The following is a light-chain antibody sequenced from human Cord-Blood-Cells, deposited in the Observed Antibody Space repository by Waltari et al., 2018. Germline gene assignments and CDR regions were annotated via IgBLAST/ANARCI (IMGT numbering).Light chain of an antibody. CDR1: QSVLYSSNNKNY. CDR3: QQYYSTPWT. J-gene: IGKJ1*01. Sequence: DIVMTQSPDSLAVSLGERAHNNCKSSQSVLYSSNNKNYSAWYQQKPGQPPKLLIYWASTRESGVPDRFSGSGSGTDFTLTISSLQAEDVAVYYCQQYYSTPWTFGQGTKVEIK. CDR2: WAS. V-gene: IGKV4-1*01.